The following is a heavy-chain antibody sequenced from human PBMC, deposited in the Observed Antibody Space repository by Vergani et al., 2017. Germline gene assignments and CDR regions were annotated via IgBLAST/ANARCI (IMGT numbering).Heavy chain of an antibody. D-gene: IGHD3-22*01. J-gene: IGHJ4*02. Sequence: EVQLFKSGGGLVQPGGSLRLSCAASGFTFSNYAISWVRQAPGKGLEWVSAISGSGGSTYYADSVKGRFTISRDNSKNTLYLQMNSLRADDTAVYYCAKGIGYDSSGYYFDYWGQGTLVTVSS. CDR1: GFTFSNYA. CDR2: ISGSGGST. CDR3: AKGIGYDSSGYYFDY. V-gene: IGHV3-23*01.